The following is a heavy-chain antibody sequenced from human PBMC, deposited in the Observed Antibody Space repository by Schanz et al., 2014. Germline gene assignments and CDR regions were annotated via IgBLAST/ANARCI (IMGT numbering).Heavy chain of an antibody. V-gene: IGHV1-18*01. J-gene: IGHJ4*02. D-gene: IGHD1-26*01. Sequence: QVHLVQSGAEVKKPGSSVKVSCKASGGTFSSDTFSWVRQAPGQGPEWIGWISGYTGDTKYAQKFQHRVNMTTDRTTSTIYMELRSLRFDDTAVYFCARDNGRIPAANSFDYWGQGTRVTVSS. CDR1: GGTFSSDT. CDR3: ARDNGRIPAANSFDY. CDR2: ISGYTGDT.